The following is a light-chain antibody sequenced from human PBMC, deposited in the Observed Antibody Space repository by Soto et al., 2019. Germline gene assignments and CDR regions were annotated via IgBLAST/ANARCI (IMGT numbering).Light chain of an antibody. V-gene: IGKV3-20*01. CDR2: GAS. CDR3: QQYGTSPQT. CDR1: QSVSSSC. Sequence: EIVLTQSPGTLSLSPGERATLSCRASQSVSSSCLAWYRQKPGQAPSLLIYGASTRATGIPDRFSGSGSGTDFTLTIDRLEPEDFAVYYCQQYGTSPQTFGQGTKVEIK. J-gene: IGKJ1*01.